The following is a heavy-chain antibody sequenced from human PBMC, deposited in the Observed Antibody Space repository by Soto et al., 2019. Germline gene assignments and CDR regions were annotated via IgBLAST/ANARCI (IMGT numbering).Heavy chain of an antibody. D-gene: IGHD6-6*01. CDR1: NGSVNRGGYY. CDR3: ARARVISSRNWFDP. J-gene: IGHJ5*02. Sequence: QVQLQESGPGLVKPSQTLSLTCTISNGSVNRGGYYWSWISQHPGKGLEWVGYMSYNGSTYYSPSLKSLVTISVDASKTRLALKLSSVTAADTAIYYCARARVISSRNWFDPWGQGTLVTVSS. CDR2: MSYNGST. V-gene: IGHV4-31*01.